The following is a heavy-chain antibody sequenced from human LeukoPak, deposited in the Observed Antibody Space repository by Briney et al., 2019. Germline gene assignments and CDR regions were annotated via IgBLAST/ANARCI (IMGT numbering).Heavy chain of an antibody. CDR1: GGSISSYY. V-gene: IGHV4-59*08. Sequence: SETLSLTCTVSGGSISSYYWSWIRQPPGKGLEWIGYIYYSGSTNYNPSLKSRVTISVDTSKNQFSLKLSSVTAADTAVYYCARRHYYGSRWFDPWGQGTLVTVSS. CDR3: ARRHYYGSRWFDP. CDR2: IYYSGST. J-gene: IGHJ5*02. D-gene: IGHD3-10*01.